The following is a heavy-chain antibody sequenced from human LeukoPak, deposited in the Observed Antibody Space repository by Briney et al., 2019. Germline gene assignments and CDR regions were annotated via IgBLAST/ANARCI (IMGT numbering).Heavy chain of an antibody. Sequence: SETLSLTCTVSGGSISSYYWSWIRQPPGKGLEGIGYIYYSGSTNYNPSLKSRVTISVDTSKSQFSLKLSSVTAADTAVYYCARGQLWFDYWGQGTLVTVSS. CDR1: GGSISSYY. V-gene: IGHV4-59*01. D-gene: IGHD5-18*01. CDR2: IYYSGST. J-gene: IGHJ4*02. CDR3: ARGQLWFDY.